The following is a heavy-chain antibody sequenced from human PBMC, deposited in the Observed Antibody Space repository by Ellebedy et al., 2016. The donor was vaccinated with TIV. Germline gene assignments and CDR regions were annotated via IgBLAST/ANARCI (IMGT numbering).Heavy chain of an antibody. CDR3: ARDQWLGRAYYFDY. J-gene: IGHJ4*02. CDR1: GFTFSSYW. D-gene: IGHD6-19*01. V-gene: IGHV3-7*01. CDR2: IKQDGSEK. Sequence: GESLKISYAASGFTFSSYWMSWVRQAPGKGLEWVANIKQDGSEKYYVDSVKGRFSISRDNAKNSLYLQMNSLRPEDTAVYYCARDQWLGRAYYFDYWGQGTLLTVSS.